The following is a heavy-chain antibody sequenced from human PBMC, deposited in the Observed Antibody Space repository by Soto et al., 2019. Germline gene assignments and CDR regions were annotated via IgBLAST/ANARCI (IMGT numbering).Heavy chain of an antibody. CDR2: ISYDGSNK. CDR1: GFTFSSYG. D-gene: IGHD2-2*01. J-gene: IGHJ5*02. V-gene: IGHV3-30*18. CDR3: AKEGCSSNSCYGNNWFDP. Sequence: GGSLRLSCAASGFTFSSYGMHWVRQAPGKGLEWVAVISYDGSNKYYADSVKGRFTISRDNSKNTLYLQMNSLRAEDTAVYYCAKEGCSSNSCYGNNWFDPWGQGTLVTVSS.